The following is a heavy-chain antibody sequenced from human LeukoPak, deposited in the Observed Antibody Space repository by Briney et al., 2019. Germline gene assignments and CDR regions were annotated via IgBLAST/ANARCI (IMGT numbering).Heavy chain of an antibody. CDR2: FDPEDGET. CDR1: GYTLTELS. CDR3: AASRRGYQGSLYYYGTDV. Sequence: ASVKVSCKVSGYTLTELSMHWVRQAPGKGLEWMGGFDPEDGETIYAQKFQGRVTMTEDTSTDTAYMELSSLRSEDTAVYYCAASRRGYQGSLYYYGTDVWGQGTTVTVSS. V-gene: IGHV1-24*01. J-gene: IGHJ6*02. D-gene: IGHD2-2*01.